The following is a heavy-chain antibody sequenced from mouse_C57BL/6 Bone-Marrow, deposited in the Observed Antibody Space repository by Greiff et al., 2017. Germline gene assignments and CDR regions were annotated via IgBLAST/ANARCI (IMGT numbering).Heavy chain of an antibody. CDR2: INPSTGGT. J-gene: IGHJ2*01. D-gene: IGHD1-3*01. CDR3: ARRNPVAPGDY. CDR1: GYSFTGYY. V-gene: IGHV1-42*01. Sequence: VQLQQSGPELVKPGASVKISCKASGYSFTGYYMNWVKQSPEKSLEWIGEINPSTGGTTYNQKFKAKAILTVDKSYSTAYMQLKSLTSEDSAVYYCARRNPVAPGDYWGQGTTLTVSS.